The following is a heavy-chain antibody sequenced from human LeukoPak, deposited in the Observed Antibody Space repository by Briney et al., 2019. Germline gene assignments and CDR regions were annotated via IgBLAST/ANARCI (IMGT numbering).Heavy chain of an antibody. V-gene: IGHV4-59*01. CDR2: NYYSGIT. CDR1: GSSINSYY. Sequence: SETLSLTCTFSGSSINSYYWSWIRQPPGKGLEWIGYNYYSGITNYNPSLKSRVTISVDTSKNQFSLKLSSVTAADTAVYYCARDNYYDSSGYPTAYFDYWGQGTLVTVSS. J-gene: IGHJ4*02. D-gene: IGHD3-22*01. CDR3: ARDNYYDSSGYPTAYFDY.